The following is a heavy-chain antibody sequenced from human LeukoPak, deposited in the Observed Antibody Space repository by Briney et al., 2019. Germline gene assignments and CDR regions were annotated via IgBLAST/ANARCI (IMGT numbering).Heavy chain of an antibody. CDR2: IYSGGIT. V-gene: IGHV3-53*01. J-gene: IGHJ4*02. D-gene: IGHD4-17*01. Sequence: PGGSLRLSCAASGFSVSNNYMSWIRQAPGKGLEWVSVIYSGGITYYADSVKGRFIISRDNSKSTLYLQMNSLRAEDTAVYYCAREGNGYGDHYFDYWGQGTLVTVSS. CDR1: GFSVSNNY. CDR3: AREGNGYGDHYFDY.